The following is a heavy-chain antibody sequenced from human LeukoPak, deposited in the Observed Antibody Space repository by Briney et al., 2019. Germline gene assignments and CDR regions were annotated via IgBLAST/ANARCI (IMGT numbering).Heavy chain of an antibody. CDR2: ISGSGGST. D-gene: IGHD3-10*01. V-gene: IGHV3-23*01. Sequence: PGGSLRLSCAASGFTFSSYAISWVRQAPGKGLEWVSAISGSGGSTYYADSVKGRFTISRDNSKNTLYLQMNSLRAEDTAVYYCAKAYYYGSGSQDAFDIWGQGTMVTVSS. CDR1: GFTFSSYA. J-gene: IGHJ3*02. CDR3: AKAYYYGSGSQDAFDI.